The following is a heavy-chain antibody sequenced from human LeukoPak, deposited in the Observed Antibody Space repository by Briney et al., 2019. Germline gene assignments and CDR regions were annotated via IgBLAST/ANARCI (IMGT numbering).Heavy chain of an antibody. CDR3: AREGHYSSSWYFSYYFDY. V-gene: IGHV3-33*01. CDR1: GFTFSSYG. J-gene: IGHJ4*02. Sequence: GRSLRLSCAASGFTFSSYGMHWVRQAPGKGLEWVAVIWYDGSNKYYADSVKGRFTISRDNSKNTLYLQMNSLRAEDTAVYYCAREGHYSSSWYFSYYFDYWGQGTLVTVSS. CDR2: IWYDGSNK. D-gene: IGHD6-13*01.